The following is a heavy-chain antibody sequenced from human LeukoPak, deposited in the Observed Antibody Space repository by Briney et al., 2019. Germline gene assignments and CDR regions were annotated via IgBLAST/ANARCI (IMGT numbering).Heavy chain of an antibody. V-gene: IGHV1-8*01. CDR2: MNPNSGNT. CDR3: GYSSGGHIDY. J-gene: IGHJ4*02. Sequence: VWMGWMNPNSGNTGYAQKFQGRVTMTRNTSISTAYMELSSLRSEDTAVYYCGYSSGGHIDYWGQGTLVTVSS. D-gene: IGHD6-19*01.